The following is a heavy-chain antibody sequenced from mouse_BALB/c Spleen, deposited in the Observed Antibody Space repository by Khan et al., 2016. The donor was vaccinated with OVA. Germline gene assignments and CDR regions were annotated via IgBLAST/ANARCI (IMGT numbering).Heavy chain of an antibody. CDR3: TRLAYYYNSEGFAY. CDR1: GFTFSTYG. V-gene: IGHV5-6*01. CDR2: ISSGGSYT. J-gene: IGHJ3*01. Sequence: EVELVEPGGDLVKPGGSLKLSCAASGFTFSTYGMSWVRQTPDKRLEWVAAISSGGSYTYYPDSVKGRFTISRDNAKNTLYLQMSSLKSEDTAMYYCTRLAYYYNSEGFAYWGQGTLVNV. D-gene: IGHD1-1*01.